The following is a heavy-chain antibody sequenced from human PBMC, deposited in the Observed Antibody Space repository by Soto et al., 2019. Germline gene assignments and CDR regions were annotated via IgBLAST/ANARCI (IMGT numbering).Heavy chain of an antibody. J-gene: IGHJ4*02. CDR3: AKGLLNGRWYAAD. CDR2: ITKSGDT. Sequence: GSLRLSCETSGLTFSSCVMTWVRQAPGKGLEWVAVITKSGDTDYADSVKGRFTISRDNSKNTVYLQMNSLRAEDTAVYYCAKGLLNGRWYAADWGQGALVTVSS. CDR1: GLTFSSCV. D-gene: IGHD6-13*01. V-gene: IGHV3-23*01.